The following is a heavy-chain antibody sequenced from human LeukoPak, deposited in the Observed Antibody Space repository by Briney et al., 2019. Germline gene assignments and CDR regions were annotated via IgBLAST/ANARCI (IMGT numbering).Heavy chain of an antibody. CDR2: LYSGGNT. J-gene: IGHJ4*02. CDR1: GFTVSSNY. CDR3: AREGASSSFGY. D-gene: IGHD6-13*01. V-gene: IGHV3-53*01. Sequence: PGGSLRLSCVVSGFTVSSNYMSWVRQAPGKGLEWVSVLYSGGNTYHADSVKGRFTISRDNSKNTLYLQMNSLRAEDTAVYYCAREGASSSFGYWAREPWSPSPQ.